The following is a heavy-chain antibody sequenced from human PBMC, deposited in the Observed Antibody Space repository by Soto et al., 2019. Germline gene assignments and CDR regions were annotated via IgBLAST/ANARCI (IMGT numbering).Heavy chain of an antibody. CDR3: AHSLGYDISAYYNEYFQN. J-gene: IGHJ1*01. V-gene: IGHV2-5*02. CDR2: IYWDDDK. CDR1: GFSLTTSGVG. Sequence: QITLKESGPTLVKPTQTLTLTCTFSGFSLTTSGVGVGWIRQPPGKALEWLALIYWDDDKRYSPSLRSRLTITKDTARNQVVLTMTNMDPVDTATYYCAHSLGYDISAYYNEYFQNWGQGTLVTVSS. D-gene: IGHD3-22*01.